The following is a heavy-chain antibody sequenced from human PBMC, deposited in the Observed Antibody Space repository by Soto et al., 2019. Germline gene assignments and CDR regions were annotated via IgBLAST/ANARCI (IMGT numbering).Heavy chain of an antibody. J-gene: IGHJ2*01. CDR1: GGSINSNNYY. Sequence: SETLSLTCSVSGGSINSNNYYWGWIRQPPGKGLEWIGSIYYSGYTYYNPSLKSRITTSLDTSKNQVSLKLSSVTAADTAVYYCARHVGSRSYAGWYFDIWGRGTLVTVSS. D-gene: IGHD3-10*01. CDR2: IYYSGYT. CDR3: ARHVGSRSYAGWYFDI. V-gene: IGHV4-39*01.